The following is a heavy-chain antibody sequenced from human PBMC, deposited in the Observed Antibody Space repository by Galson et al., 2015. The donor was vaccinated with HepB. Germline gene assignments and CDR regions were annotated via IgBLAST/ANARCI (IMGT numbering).Heavy chain of an antibody. CDR1: GFTFSSYG. D-gene: IGHD2-2*01. J-gene: IGHJ5*02. V-gene: IGHV3-33*01. CDR2: IWYDGNNK. Sequence: SLRLSCAASGFTFSSYGMLWVRQAPGKGLEWVAVIWYDGNNKYYADSVKGRFTISRDNSKNTLYLQMNSLRDEDTAVYYCASDCSSTSCKGWFDPWRQGTLVTVSS. CDR3: ASDCSSTSCKGWFDP.